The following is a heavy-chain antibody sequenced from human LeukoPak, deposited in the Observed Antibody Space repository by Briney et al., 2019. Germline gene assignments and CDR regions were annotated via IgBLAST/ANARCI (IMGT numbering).Heavy chain of an antibody. CDR1: GYTFTSYG. Sequence: ASVKVSCKASGYTFTSYGISWVRQAPGQGLEWMGWISAYNGNTNYAQKLQGRVTMTTDTSTSTAYMELRSLRSDDTAVYYCARDLRTYSSGLCDAFDIWGQGTMVTVSS. J-gene: IGHJ3*02. CDR2: ISAYNGNT. D-gene: IGHD6-19*01. CDR3: ARDLRTYSSGLCDAFDI. V-gene: IGHV1-18*01.